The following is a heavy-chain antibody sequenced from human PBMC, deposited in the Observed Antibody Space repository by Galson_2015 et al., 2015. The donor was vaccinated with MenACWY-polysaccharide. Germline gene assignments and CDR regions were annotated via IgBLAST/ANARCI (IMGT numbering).Heavy chain of an antibody. J-gene: IGHJ4*02. D-gene: IGHD3-3*01. CDR1: GFSLSTSKVG. V-gene: IGHV2-5*02. Sequence: PALVKPTQTLTLTCTFSGFSLSTSKVGVGWVRQPPGMALEWLAVVFWDDDKRYNPSLKSRVTITKDTSKNQVVLKMTNMEPEDTATYYCAHRLSGTEWYVYFFDYWGQGTLVTVSS. CDR3: AHRLSGTEWYVYFFDY. CDR2: VFWDDDK.